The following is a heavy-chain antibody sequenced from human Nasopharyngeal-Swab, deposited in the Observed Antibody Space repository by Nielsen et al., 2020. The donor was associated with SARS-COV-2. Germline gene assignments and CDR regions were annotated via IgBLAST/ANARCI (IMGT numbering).Heavy chain of an antibody. D-gene: IGHD2-15*01. CDR2: IYHSGST. CDR1: GGSISSGGYS. Sequence: TLSLTCAVSGGSISSGGYSWSWIRQPPGKGLEWIGYIYHSGSTYYNPSLKSRVTISVDRSKNQFSLKLSSVTAADTAVYYCAGGILLPFGDGWFDPWGQGTLVTVSS. CDR3: AGGILLPFGDGWFDP. J-gene: IGHJ5*02. V-gene: IGHV4-30-2*01.